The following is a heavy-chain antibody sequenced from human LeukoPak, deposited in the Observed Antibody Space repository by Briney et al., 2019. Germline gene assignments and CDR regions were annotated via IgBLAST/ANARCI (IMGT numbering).Heavy chain of an antibody. Sequence: SETLSLTGSVSGGSISSSTYYWGWIPQPPGKGLEWIGTIYYSGSTYYNPSLKSRVTISVDTSKNQFSLKLNSVTAADTAVYYCARHLIYYDTTFYPGDYWGQGTLVTVSS. CDR3: ARHLIYYDTTFYPGDY. J-gene: IGHJ4*02. CDR1: GGSISSSTYY. V-gene: IGHV4-39*01. D-gene: IGHD3-22*01. CDR2: IYYSGST.